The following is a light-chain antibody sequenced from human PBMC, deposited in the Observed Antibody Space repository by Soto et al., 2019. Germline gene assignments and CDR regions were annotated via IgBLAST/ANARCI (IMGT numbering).Light chain of an antibody. J-gene: IGKJ4*01. Sequence: EIVLTQSPGTLSLFPGERATLSCRASQSVNNNYLGWYQQKPGQAPRLLIYSTSRRSRGIPDRFSGSGSGTDFTLTISRLEAEDFAVYYCQQYGGSVTFGGGTKVEIK. CDR1: QSVNNNY. CDR2: STS. V-gene: IGKV3-20*01. CDR3: QQYGGSVT.